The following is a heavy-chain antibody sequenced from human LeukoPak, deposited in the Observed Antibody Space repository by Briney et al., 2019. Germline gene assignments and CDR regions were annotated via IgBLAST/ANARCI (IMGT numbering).Heavy chain of an antibody. V-gene: IGHV4-34*01. D-gene: IGHD3-3*01. Sequence: PSETLSLTCAVYGGSFSGYYWSWIRQPPGKGLEWIGEINHSGSTNYNPSLKSRVTISVDTSKNQFSLKLSSVTAADTAVYYCARAQPYYDFWSGYRPHLDGMDVWGQGTTVTVSS. CDR1: GGSFSGYY. CDR2: INHSGST. J-gene: IGHJ6*02. CDR3: ARAQPYYDFWSGYRPHLDGMDV.